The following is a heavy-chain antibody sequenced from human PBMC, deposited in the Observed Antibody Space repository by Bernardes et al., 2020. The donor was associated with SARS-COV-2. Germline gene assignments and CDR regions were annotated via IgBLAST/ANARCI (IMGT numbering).Heavy chain of an antibody. CDR1: GFTFSDYW. D-gene: IGHD6-19*01. CDR2: IKQDGSEK. J-gene: IGHJ6*02. V-gene: IGHV3-7*01. CDR3: ARDLVVAGMGLVYYYYYGMDV. Sequence: GGSLRLSCAASGFTFSDYWLHWVRQAPGKGLEWVANIKQDGSEKYYADSVRGRFTISRDNAKNSLYLQMNSLRAEETAVYYCARDLVVAGMGLVYYYYYGMDVWGQGTTVTVSS.